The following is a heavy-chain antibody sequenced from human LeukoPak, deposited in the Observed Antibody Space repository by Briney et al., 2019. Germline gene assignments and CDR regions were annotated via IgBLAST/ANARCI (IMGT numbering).Heavy chain of an antibody. CDR1: GFTFSAYE. V-gene: IGHV3-48*01. D-gene: IGHD5-12*01. J-gene: IGHJ3*02. Sequence: PGGSLRLSCAASGFTFSAYEMDWVRQAPGKGLEWVSYISSRSSIIYYADSVKGRFTISRDDSKNTLYLQMNSLRVEDTAVYYFAKEDTPIYSGYDAFDIWGEKTTVTVSS. CDR2: ISSRSSII. CDR3: AKEDTPIYSGYDAFDI.